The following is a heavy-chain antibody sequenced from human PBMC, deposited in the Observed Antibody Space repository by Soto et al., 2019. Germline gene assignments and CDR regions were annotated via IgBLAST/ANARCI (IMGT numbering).Heavy chain of an antibody. CDR2: IWYDGSNK. D-gene: IGHD5-18*01. Sequence: PGGSLRLSCAASGFTFSSYGMHWVRQAPGKGLEWVAVIWYDGSNKYYADSVKGRFTISRDNSKNTLYLQMNSLRAEDTAVYYCARGISFRYSYGLDAFDIWXQGTMVTVS. CDR1: GFTFSSYG. V-gene: IGHV3-33*01. J-gene: IGHJ3*02. CDR3: ARGISFRYSYGLDAFDI.